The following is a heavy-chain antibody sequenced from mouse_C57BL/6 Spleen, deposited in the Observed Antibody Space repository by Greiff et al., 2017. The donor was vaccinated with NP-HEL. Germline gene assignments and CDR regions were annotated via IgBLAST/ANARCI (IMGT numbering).Heavy chain of an antibody. Sequence: QVQLKQSGAELVKPGASVKLSCKASGYTFTSYWMQWVKQRPGQGLEWIGEIDPSDSYTNYNQKFKGKATLTVDTSSSTAYMQLSSLTSEDSAVYYCARSPWYFDVWGTGTTVTVSS. V-gene: IGHV1-50*01. J-gene: IGHJ1*03. CDR1: GYTFTSYW. CDR3: ARSPWYFDV. CDR2: IDPSDSYT.